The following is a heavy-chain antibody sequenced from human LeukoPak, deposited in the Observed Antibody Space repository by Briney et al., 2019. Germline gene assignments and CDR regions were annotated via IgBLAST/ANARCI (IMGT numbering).Heavy chain of an antibody. CDR3: ASSSDQYYFDY. D-gene: IGHD2-2*01. J-gene: IGHJ4*02. Sequence: SETLSLTCAVYGGSFSGYYWSWIRQPPGKGLEWIREINHSGSTNYNPSLKSRVTISVDTSKNQFSLKLSSVTAADTAVYYCASSSDQYYFDYWGQGTLVTVSS. CDR1: GGSFSGYY. CDR2: INHSGST. V-gene: IGHV4-34*01.